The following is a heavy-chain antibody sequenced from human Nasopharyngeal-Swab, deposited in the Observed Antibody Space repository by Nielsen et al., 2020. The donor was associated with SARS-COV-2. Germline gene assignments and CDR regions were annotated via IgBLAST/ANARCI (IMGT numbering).Heavy chain of an antibody. V-gene: IGHV3-23*01. CDR3: ARDSGGAVYYFDY. D-gene: IGHD3-10*01. Sequence: GGSLRLSCAASGFTFSSYPMNWVRQAPGKGLEWVSGISDRGDATYYADSVKGRFTISRDNSKNTLYLQMNTLRADDTAVYYCARDSGGAVYYFDYWGQGTLVTVSS. CDR2: ISDRGDAT. J-gene: IGHJ4*02. CDR1: GFTFSSYP.